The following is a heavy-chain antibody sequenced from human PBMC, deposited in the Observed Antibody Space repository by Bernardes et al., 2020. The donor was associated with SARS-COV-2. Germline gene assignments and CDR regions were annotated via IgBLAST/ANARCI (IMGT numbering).Heavy chain of an antibody. CDR2: IYRGGNT. D-gene: IGHD6-13*01. CDR1: GFTVSDSY. J-gene: IGHJ4*02. CDR3: ARRYSSSWGLVY. Sequence: GSLRLSCAASGFTVSDSYMSWVRQAPGKGLEWVSVIYRGGNTYYADPVKGRFTISRDNSKNTLYLQMNGLRAEDTAVYYCARRYSSSWGLVYWGQGTLVTVSS. V-gene: IGHV3-53*01.